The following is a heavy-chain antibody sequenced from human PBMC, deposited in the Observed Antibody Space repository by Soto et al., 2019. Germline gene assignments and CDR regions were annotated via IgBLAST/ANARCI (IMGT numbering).Heavy chain of an antibody. V-gene: IGHV4-30-2*01. CDR3: ARYCSGGSCYSSSWFDP. Sequence: QLQLQESGSGLVKPSQTLSLTCAVSGGSISSGGYSWSWIRQPPGKGLEWIGYIYHSGSTYYNPSLKSRVTISVDRSKNQFSLKLSSVTAADTAVYYCARYCSGGSCYSSSWFDPWGQGTLVTVSS. D-gene: IGHD2-15*01. CDR2: IYHSGST. CDR1: GGSISSGGYS. J-gene: IGHJ5*02.